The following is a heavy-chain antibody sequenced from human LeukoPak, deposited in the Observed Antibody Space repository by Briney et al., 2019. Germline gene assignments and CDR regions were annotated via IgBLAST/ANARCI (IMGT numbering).Heavy chain of an antibody. D-gene: IGHD3-9*01. CDR1: GFTFRSYG. Sequence: GGSLRLSCAASGFTFRSYGMNWVRQAPGKGLEWVSTISGGRANTYYADSVKGRFTISRDNSKNTLYLQMNSLRAEDTAVYYCAKEHDILTGYGMDVWGQGTTVTVSS. CDR3: AKEHDILTGYGMDV. J-gene: IGHJ6*02. V-gene: IGHV3-23*01. CDR2: ISGGRANT.